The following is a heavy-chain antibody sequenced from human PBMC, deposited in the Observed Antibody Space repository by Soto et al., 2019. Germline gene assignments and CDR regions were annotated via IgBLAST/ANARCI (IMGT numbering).Heavy chain of an antibody. CDR2: IYYSGST. J-gene: IGHJ3*02. CDR1: GGSISSGGYY. D-gene: IGHD6-13*01. Sequence: QVQLQESGPGLVKPSQTLSLTCTVSGGSISSGGYYWSWIRQHPGKGLEWIGYIYYSGSTYYNPSLKSRVTLSVDTSKNQFSLKLSSVTAADTAVYYCARARGLGYSSSWYSGGAFDIWGQGTMVTVSS. V-gene: IGHV4-31*03. CDR3: ARARGLGYSSSWYSGGAFDI.